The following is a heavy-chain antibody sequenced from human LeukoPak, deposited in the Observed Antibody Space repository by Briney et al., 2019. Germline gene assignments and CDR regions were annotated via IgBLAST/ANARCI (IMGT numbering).Heavy chain of an antibody. CDR1: GASISIISYY. CDR2: IYYSGST. V-gene: IGHV4-39*07. CDR3: ARDLVGSYYGADY. J-gene: IGHJ4*02. Sequence: ASETLSLTCTVSGASISIISYYWGWIRQPPGKGLEWIGSIYYSGSTYYNPSLKSRVTISVDTSKNQFSLKLSSVTAADTAVYYCARDLVGSYYGADYWGQGTLVTVSS. D-gene: IGHD3-10*01.